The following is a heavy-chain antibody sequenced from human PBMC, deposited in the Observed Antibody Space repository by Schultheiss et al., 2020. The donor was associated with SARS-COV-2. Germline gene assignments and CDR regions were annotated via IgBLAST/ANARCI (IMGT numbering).Heavy chain of an antibody. CDR2: ISYDGSNK. CDR1: GFTFSSYA. CDR3: VRMGYYGSGSN. Sequence: GGSLRLSCAASGFTFSSYAMHWVRQAPGKGLEWVAVISYDGSNKYYADSVKGRFTISRDNSKNTLYLQMNCLRAEDTAVYYCVRMGYYGSGSNWGQGTLVTVSS. J-gene: IGHJ4*02. V-gene: IGHV3-30*07. D-gene: IGHD3-10*01.